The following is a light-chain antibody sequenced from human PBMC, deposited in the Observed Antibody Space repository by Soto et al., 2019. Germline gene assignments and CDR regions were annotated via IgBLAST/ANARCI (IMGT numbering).Light chain of an antibody. CDR3: ISYTGSSTSYV. CDR1: WSDIGSYNY. J-gene: IGLJ1*01. V-gene: IGLV2-14*01. CDR2: GVS. Sequence: QSALTQPASVSGSPGQSITISCSGTWSDIGSYNYVAWYQQFPGKTPKILIYGVSNRPSGVSSRFSGSKSGNTASLTISGLQAEDEADYYCISYTGSSTSYVFGSGTKLTVL.